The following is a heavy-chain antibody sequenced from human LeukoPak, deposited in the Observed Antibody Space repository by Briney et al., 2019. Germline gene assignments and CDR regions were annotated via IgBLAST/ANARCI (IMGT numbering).Heavy chain of an antibody. CDR3: ARDLIGAAAGTVEY. Sequence: PGGSLRLSCAASGFTFSSYSMNWVRQAPGKGLEWVSSISGSSTFMYYADSVKGRFTISRDNAKNSLYLQMNSLRDEDTAVYYCARDLIGAAAGTVEYWGQGTLVTVSS. V-gene: IGHV3-21*01. J-gene: IGHJ4*02. D-gene: IGHD6-13*01. CDR2: ISGSSTFM. CDR1: GFTFSSYS.